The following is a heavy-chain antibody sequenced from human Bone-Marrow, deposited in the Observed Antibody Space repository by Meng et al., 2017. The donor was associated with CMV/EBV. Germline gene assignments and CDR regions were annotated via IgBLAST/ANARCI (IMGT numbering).Heavy chain of an antibody. D-gene: IGHD3-10*01. CDR3: AKGEVLLWFGELIY. J-gene: IGHJ4*02. Sequence: SLKISCAASGFTFDDYAMHWVRQAPGKGLEWVSGISWNSGSIGYADSVKGRFTISRDNAKNSLYLQMNSLRADDTALYYCAKGEVLLWFGELIYWGQGTLVPVYS. CDR1: GFTFDDYA. CDR2: ISWNSGSI. V-gene: IGHV3-9*01.